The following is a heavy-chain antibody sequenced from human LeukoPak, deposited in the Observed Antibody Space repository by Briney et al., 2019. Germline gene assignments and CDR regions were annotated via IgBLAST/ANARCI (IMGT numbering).Heavy chain of an antibody. CDR3: ARQDRIAAAGTGYYYYYYMDV. J-gene: IGHJ6*03. CDR2: IYPGDFDT. V-gene: IGHV5-51*01. CDR1: GYSFTNYW. D-gene: IGHD6-13*01. Sequence: GESLKISCKASGYSFTNYWIGWGGQMPGKGLDWMGTIYPGDFDTRYRPSFQGQVTISADKSISTAYLQWSSLKASDTAMYYCARQDRIAAAGTGYYYYYYMDVWGKGTTVTVSS.